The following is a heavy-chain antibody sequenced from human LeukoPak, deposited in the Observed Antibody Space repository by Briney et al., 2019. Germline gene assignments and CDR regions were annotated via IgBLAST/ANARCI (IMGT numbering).Heavy chain of an antibody. V-gene: IGHV4-34*01. CDR2: INHSGST. CDR1: GGSFSGYY. D-gene: IGHD3-22*01. J-gene: IGHJ4*02. CDR3: ARRLGLQYYYDSSGYLY. Sequence: PSETLSLTCAVYGGSFSGYYWSWIRQPPGKGLEWIGEINHSGSTNYNPSLKSRVTVSVDTSKNQFSLKLSSVTAADTAVYYCARRLGLQYYYDSSGYLYWGQGTLVTVSS.